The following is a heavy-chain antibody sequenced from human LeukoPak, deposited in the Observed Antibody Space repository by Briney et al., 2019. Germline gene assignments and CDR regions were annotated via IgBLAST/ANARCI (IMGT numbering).Heavy chain of an antibody. CDR1: GFTCSSYA. D-gene: IGHD1-7*01. CDR2: ISGSGGST. Sequence: PGGSLRLSCAASGFTCSSYAMSWVRQAPGKGLEWVSAISGSGGSTYYADSVKGRFTISRDNSKTTLSLQMNSLRAEDTAVYYCAKGGTTGTTTHDYDYWGQGPLVTVSS. J-gene: IGHJ4*02. CDR3: AKGGTTGTTTHDYDY. V-gene: IGHV3-23*01.